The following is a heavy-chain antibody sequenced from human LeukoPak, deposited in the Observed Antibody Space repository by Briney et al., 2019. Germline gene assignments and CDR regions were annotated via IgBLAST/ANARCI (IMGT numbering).Heavy chain of an antibody. CDR2: ISSSGSTI. J-gene: IGHJ4*02. Sequence: GVPMKLSCASSGFTCSSYKMNLVRQAPGKGLEWVSYISSSGSTIYYADSVKGRFTISRDNAKNSLYLQTNSLRAEDTAVLYCARLYWGSQPQPKPNLDYWGQGTLVTVSS. D-gene: IGHD3-16*01. CDR3: ARLYWGSQPQPKPNLDY. CDR1: GFTCSSYK. V-gene: IGHV3-48*03.